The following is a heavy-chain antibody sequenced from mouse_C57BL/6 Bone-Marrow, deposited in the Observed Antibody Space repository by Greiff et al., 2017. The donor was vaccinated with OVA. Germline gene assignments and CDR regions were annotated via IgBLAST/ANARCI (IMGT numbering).Heavy chain of an antibody. CDR2: IDPETGGT. D-gene: IGHD2-3*01. CDR1: GYTFTSYG. V-gene: IGHV1-15*01. J-gene: IGHJ4*01. Sequence: VKLMESGAELARPGASVKLSCKASGYTFTSYGISWVKQTPVHGLEWIGAIDPETGGTAYNQKFKGKAILTADKSSSTAYMELRSLTSEDSAVYYCTRWGGYSGAMDYWGQGTSVTVSS. CDR3: TRWGGYSGAMDY.